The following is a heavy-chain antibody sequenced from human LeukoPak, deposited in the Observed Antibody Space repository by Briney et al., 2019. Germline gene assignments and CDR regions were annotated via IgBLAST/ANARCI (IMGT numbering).Heavy chain of an antibody. CDR1: GGSFSGYY. J-gene: IGHJ6*03. D-gene: IGHD2-8*02. Sequence: SETLSLTCAVYGGSFSGYYWSWIRQPPGKGLEWIGEINHSGSTNYNPSLKSRVTISVDTSKNQFSLKLSSVTAADTAVYYCARFAGGGSGYFYYMDVWGKGTTVTVSS. V-gene: IGHV4-34*01. CDR3: ARFAGGGSGYFYYMDV. CDR2: INHSGST.